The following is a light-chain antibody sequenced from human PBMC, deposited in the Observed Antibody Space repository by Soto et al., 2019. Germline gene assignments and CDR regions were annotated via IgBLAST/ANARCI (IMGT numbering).Light chain of an antibody. CDR1: QTISSNY. J-gene: IGKJ5*01. CDR2: VAS. V-gene: IGKV3-20*01. CDR3: QQYDNSLIT. Sequence: EIVLTQSPGTLSLSPGERATLSCRASQTISSNYLAWYQQKPGQAPRLLIYVASNRASGIPDRFSGSGSGTDFTLTITKLEPEDFAVYYCQQYDNSLITFGQGTRLEIK.